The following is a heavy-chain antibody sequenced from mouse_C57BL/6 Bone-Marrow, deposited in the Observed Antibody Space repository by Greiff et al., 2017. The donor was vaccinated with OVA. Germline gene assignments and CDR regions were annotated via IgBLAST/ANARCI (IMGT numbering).Heavy chain of an antibody. CDR2: IDPSDSYT. V-gene: IGHV1-69*01. Sequence: QVQLQQPGAELVMPGASVKLSCKASGYTFTSYWMHWVKQRPGQGLEWIGEIDPSDSYTNYNQKFKGKSTLTVDKSSSTAYMQLSSLTSEDSAVYYCARSNCDYYAMDYWGQGTSVTVSS. CDR3: ARSNCDYYAMDY. CDR1: GYTFTSYW. D-gene: IGHD2-5*01. J-gene: IGHJ4*01.